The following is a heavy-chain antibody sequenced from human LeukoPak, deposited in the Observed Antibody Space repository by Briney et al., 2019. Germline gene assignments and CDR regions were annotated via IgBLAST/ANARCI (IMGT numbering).Heavy chain of an antibody. CDR1: GGSISSGDYY. CDR2: IYYSGST. CDR3: ARSLADWNYRPREMDY. V-gene: IGHV4-30-4*01. D-gene: IGHD1-7*01. J-gene: IGHJ4*02. Sequence: SETLSLTCTVSGGSISSGDYYWSWIRQPPGKGLGWIGYIYYSGSTYYNPSLKSRVTISVDTSKNQFSLKLSSVTAADTAVYYCARSLADWNYRPREMDYWGQGTLVTVSS.